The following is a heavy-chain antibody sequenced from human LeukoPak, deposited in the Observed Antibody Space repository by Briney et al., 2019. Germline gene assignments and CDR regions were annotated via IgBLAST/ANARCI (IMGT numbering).Heavy chain of an antibody. V-gene: IGHV3-30*02. D-gene: IGHD3-22*01. CDR2: IRYDGSDK. CDR3: AKQPPSYDSSGGSWFDP. Sequence: GGSLRLSCAASGFTFSSYAVHWVRQAPGKGLEWVAFIRYDGSDKYYADSVKGRFTISRDDSKNTLYLQMNSLRTEDTAVYYCAKQPPSYDSSGGSWFDPWGQGTLVTVSS. J-gene: IGHJ5*02. CDR1: GFTFSSYA.